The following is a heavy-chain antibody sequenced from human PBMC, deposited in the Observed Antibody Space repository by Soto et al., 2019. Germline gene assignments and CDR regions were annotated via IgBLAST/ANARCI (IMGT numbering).Heavy chain of an antibody. V-gene: IGHV3-11*01. Sequence: LRLSCAASGSTFSDYYMNWIRQAPGKGLEWLSYISGGGGSTIYYAESVKGRFTISRDNAKNSVYLQMNSLRAEDTAVYYCARARGYYDSSGYDVWGQGTTVTVSS. CDR3: ARARGYYDSSGYDV. D-gene: IGHD3-22*01. J-gene: IGHJ6*02. CDR2: ISGGGGSTI. CDR1: GSTFSDYY.